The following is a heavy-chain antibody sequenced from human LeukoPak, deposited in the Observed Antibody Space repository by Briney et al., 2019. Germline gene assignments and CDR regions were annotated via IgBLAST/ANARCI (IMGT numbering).Heavy chain of an antibody. V-gene: IGHV4-59*08. CDR3: ARHVQDTTMVTPLYYFDY. Sequence: PSETLSLTCTVSGGSINSYYWSWIRQPPGKGLEWIGYIYYSGSTNYSPSLESRVTISVDTSKNQFSLKLTSVTAADAAVYYCARHVQDTTMVTPLYYFDYWGQGTLVTVSS. CDR1: GGSINSYY. D-gene: IGHD5-18*01. J-gene: IGHJ4*02. CDR2: IYYSGST.